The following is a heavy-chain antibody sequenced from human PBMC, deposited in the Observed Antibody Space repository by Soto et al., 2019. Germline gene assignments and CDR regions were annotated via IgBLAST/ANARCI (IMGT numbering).Heavy chain of an antibody. CDR1: GFTFSSYG. J-gene: IGHJ4*02. V-gene: IGHV3-33*01. D-gene: IGHD3-10*01. CDR3: ARDGEASELWFGELLY. CDR2: IWYDGSNK. Sequence: QVQLVESGGGVVQPGRSLRLSCAASGFTFSSYGMHWVRQAPGKGLEWVAVIWYDGSNKYYADSVKGRFTISRDNSKNTLYLQMNSLRAEDTAVYYCARDGEASELWFGELLYWGQGTLVTVSS.